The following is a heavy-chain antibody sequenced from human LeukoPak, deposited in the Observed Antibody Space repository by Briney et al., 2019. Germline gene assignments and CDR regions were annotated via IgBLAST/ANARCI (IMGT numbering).Heavy chain of an antibody. Sequence: SETLSLTCAVYGGSFSGYYWSWIRQPPGKGLEWIGEINHSGSTNYNPSLKSRVTISVDTFKNQFSLKLSSVTAADTAVYYCARGGVPAAISDYWGQGTLITVSS. D-gene: IGHD2-2*01. CDR2: INHSGST. V-gene: IGHV4-34*01. CDR3: ARGGVPAAISDY. J-gene: IGHJ4*02. CDR1: GGSFSGYY.